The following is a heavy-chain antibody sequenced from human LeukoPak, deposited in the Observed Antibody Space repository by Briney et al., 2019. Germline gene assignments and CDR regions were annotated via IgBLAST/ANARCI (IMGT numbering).Heavy chain of an antibody. CDR3: ARGGYCNSTSCVAGFDY. D-gene: IGHD2-2*03. CDR1: GFTFSSYS. V-gene: IGHV3-21*01. Sequence: GGSLRLSCAASGFTFSSYSMNWVRQAPGKGLEWVSSISSSSSYIYYADSVKGRFTISRDNAKNSLYLQMNSLRAEDTAVYYCARGGYCNSTSCVAGFDYWGQGTLVTVSS. J-gene: IGHJ4*02. CDR2: ISSSSSYI.